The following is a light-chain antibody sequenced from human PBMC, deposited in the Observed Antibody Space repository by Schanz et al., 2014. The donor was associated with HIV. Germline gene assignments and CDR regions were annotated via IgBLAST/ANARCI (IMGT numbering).Light chain of an antibody. V-gene: IGKV3D-15*01. CDR2: GAS. CDR1: EFIRSN. Sequence: EIVMTQSPGTLSVSPGERATLSCRASEFIRSNFIAWYQQKVGQAPRLLVYGASSRATGIPARFSGSGSGTEFTLTVSSLQSEDFATYYCQHYDSYSHTFGQGTKLEIK. J-gene: IGKJ2*01. CDR3: QHYDSYSHT.